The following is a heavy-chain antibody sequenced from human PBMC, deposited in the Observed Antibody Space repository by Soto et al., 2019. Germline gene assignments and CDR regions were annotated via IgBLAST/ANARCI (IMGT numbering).Heavy chain of an antibody. V-gene: IGHV3-48*01. CDR2: ISSSSSAI. J-gene: IGHJ6*02. D-gene: IGHD6-6*01. CDR1: GFSISGYA. Sequence: GGSLRLSCSASGFSISGYALNWVRQAPGKGPEWVSYISSSSSAIDYAGSVKGRFSISRDTGKNSLYLQMNSLRAEDTAVFFWARGDRSPSPVYYFAMDVWGQGTTVTVSS. CDR3: ARGDRSPSPVYYFAMDV.